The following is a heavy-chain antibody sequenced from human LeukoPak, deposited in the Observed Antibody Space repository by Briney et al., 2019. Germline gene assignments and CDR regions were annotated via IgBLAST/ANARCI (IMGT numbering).Heavy chain of an antibody. Sequence: GGSLRLSCAASGFTVSSNYMSWVRQAPGMRLEWVSVTFSGGNTYYAGSVKGRFTISRDNSKNTLDLQMNSLRAEDTAIYYCARTLSSGGSWRAFDIWGQGTMVTVSS. D-gene: IGHD2-15*01. J-gene: IGHJ3*02. CDR1: GFTVSSNY. V-gene: IGHV3-53*01. CDR3: ARTLSSGGSWRAFDI. CDR2: TFSGGNT.